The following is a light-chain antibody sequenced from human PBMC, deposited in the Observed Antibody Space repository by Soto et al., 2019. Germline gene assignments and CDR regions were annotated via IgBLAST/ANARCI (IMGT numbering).Light chain of an antibody. J-gene: IGKJ4*01. V-gene: IGKV3-15*01. CDR2: GAS. CDR3: QQYNKWPLT. CDR1: QSVSSN. Sequence: EIVMTQSPATLSVSPGERAILSCRASQSVSSNLAWYQQKPGQAPRLLIYGASTRATGIPVRFSGSGSGTEFTLTISSLQPEDFAAYYCQQYNKWPLTFGGGTKVEIK.